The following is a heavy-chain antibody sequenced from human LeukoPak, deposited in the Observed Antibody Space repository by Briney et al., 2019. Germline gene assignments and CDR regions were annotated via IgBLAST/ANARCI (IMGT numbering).Heavy chain of an antibody. CDR3: ARDEDSSGYCDY. V-gene: IGHV3-21*01. CDR1: GFTFSSYA. CDR2: ISSSSSYI. J-gene: IGHJ4*02. D-gene: IGHD3-22*01. Sequence: GGSLRLSCAASGFTFSSYAMSWVRQAPGKGLEWVSSISSSSSYIYYADSVKGRFTISRDNAKNSLYLQMNSLRAEDTAVYYCARDEDSSGYCDYWGQGTLVTVSS.